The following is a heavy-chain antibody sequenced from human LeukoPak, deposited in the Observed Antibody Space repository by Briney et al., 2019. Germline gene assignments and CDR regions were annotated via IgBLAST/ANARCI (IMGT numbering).Heavy chain of an antibody. CDR2: IYYSGST. CDR3: ARVQSYDYVWGSYRPLGAFDI. CDR1: GGSISSSSYY. V-gene: IGHV4-39*07. Sequence: SETLSLTCTVSGGSISSSSYYWGWIRQPPGKGLEWIGSIYYSGSTYYNPSLKSRVTISVDTSKNQFSLKLGSVTAADTAVYYCARVQSYDYVWGSYRPLGAFDIWGQGTMVTVSS. D-gene: IGHD3-16*02. J-gene: IGHJ3*02.